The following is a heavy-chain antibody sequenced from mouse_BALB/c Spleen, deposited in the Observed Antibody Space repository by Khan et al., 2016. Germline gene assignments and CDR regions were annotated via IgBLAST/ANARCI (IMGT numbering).Heavy chain of an antibody. CDR2: ILPKTGST. CDR1: GYTFSSYW. J-gene: IGHJ2*01. V-gene: IGHV1-9*01. CDR3: ARFSDY. Sequence: QVRLQQSGAELMKPGASVKISCKATGYTFSSYWIEWVKQRPGHGLEWIGEILPKTGSTNYNEKFKGKATFTADTISNTAYMQLSSLTSEDSAVYYCARFSDYWGQGTTLTVSS.